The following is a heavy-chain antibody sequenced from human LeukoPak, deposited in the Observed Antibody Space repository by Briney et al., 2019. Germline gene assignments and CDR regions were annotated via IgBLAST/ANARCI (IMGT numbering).Heavy chain of an antibody. Sequence: SVKVSCKASGYTFSDYGISWVRQAPGQGLEWMGWISGYNGNTNYAQKLQGRVIMTTDTSTRTAYMELRSLKSDDTAVYYCGRSREGLYSGSSLDYWGQGTRVTVSS. CDR3: GRSREGLYSGSSLDY. J-gene: IGHJ4*02. D-gene: IGHD1-26*01. CDR2: ISGYNGNT. V-gene: IGHV1-18*01. CDR1: GYTFSDYG.